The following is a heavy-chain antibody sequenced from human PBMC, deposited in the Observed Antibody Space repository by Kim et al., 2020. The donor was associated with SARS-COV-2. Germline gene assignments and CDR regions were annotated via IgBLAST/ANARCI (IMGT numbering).Heavy chain of an antibody. CDR1: GFTFDDYA. D-gene: IGHD3-22*01. CDR3: AKDMSPYYYDSSGYQTPGWFDP. CDR2: ISWNSGSI. V-gene: IGHV3-9*01. J-gene: IGHJ5*02. Sequence: GGSLRLSCAAFGFTFDDYAMHWVRQAPGKGLEWVSGISWNSGSIGYADSVKGRFTISRDNAKNSLYLQMNSLRAEDTALYYCAKDMSPYYYDSSGYQTPGWFDPWGQGTLVTVSS.